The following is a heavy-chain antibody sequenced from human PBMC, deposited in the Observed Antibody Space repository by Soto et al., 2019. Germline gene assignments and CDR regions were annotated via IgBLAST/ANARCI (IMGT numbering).Heavy chain of an antibody. CDR1: GFTFSSYA. CDR2: INSDGSST. J-gene: IGHJ4*02. Sequence: PGGSLRLSCAASGFTFSSYAMSWVRQAPGKGLVWVSRINSDGSSTSYADSVKGRFTISRDNAKNTLYLQMNSLRAEDTAVYYCARDSDPEYCSGGSCYPELDYWGQGTLVTVSS. CDR3: ARDSDPEYCSGGSCYPELDY. D-gene: IGHD2-15*01. V-gene: IGHV3-74*01.